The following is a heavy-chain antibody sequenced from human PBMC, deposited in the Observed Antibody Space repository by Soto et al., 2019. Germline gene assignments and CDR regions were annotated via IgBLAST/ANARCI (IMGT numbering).Heavy chain of an antibody. Sequence: QVQLVQSGAEVKKPGSSVKVSCKASGGTFSRYTINWVRQAPGQGLEWMGRIIPIAAIENYTQKFQGRVTITVDKSSTTAYMELSSLRSDDTAVYYCARGSTIVRGAPSWFDPWGQGTLVTVSS. D-gene: IGHD3-10*01. CDR2: IIPIAAIE. CDR1: GGTFSRYT. CDR3: ARGSTIVRGAPSWFDP. V-gene: IGHV1-69*02. J-gene: IGHJ5*02.